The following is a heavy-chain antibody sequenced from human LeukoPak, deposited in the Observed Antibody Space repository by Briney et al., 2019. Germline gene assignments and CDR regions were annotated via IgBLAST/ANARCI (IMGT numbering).Heavy chain of an antibody. J-gene: IGHJ3*02. CDR2: IFVSGSS. CDR1: GGSMSRYY. Sequence: PSETLSLTCTVSGGSMSRYYWSWIRQPAGKGPEWIGLIFVSGSSNYNPSLNNRVTMLLDTSKNQFSLRLASVTAADTALYYCARTVVPSTKGAFDIWGQGTMVIVSS. D-gene: IGHD2-2*01. CDR3: ARTVVPSTKGAFDI. V-gene: IGHV4-4*07.